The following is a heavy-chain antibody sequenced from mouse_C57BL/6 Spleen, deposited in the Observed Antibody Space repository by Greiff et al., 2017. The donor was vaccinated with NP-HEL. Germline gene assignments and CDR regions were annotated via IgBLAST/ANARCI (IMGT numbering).Heavy chain of an antibody. V-gene: IGHV1-72*01. Sequence: QVQLQQSGAELVKPGASVKLSCKASGYTFTSYWMHWVKQRPGRGLEWIGRIDPNSGGTKYNEKFKSKATLTVDKPSSTAYMQLSSLTSEDSAVYYCARSGPIYYYGSSPYYAMDYWGQGTSVTVSS. CDR3: ARSGPIYYYGSSPYYAMDY. CDR2: IDPNSGGT. D-gene: IGHD1-1*01. CDR1: GYTFTSYW. J-gene: IGHJ4*01.